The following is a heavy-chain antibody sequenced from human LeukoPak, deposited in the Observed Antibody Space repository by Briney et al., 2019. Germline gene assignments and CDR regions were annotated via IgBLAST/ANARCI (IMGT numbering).Heavy chain of an antibody. Sequence: GASLKVSCKTSGYTFSSFGITWVRQAPGQGLEWMGGISAYNGNTNYVEKLRGRVTMTTDRPTATAYMELRSLTSDDTAMYYCARDPFYDTVGGSYRPLDYWGQGTPITVSS. CDR2: ISAYNGNT. CDR3: ARDPFYDTVGGSYRPLDY. J-gene: IGHJ4*02. CDR1: GYTFSSFG. V-gene: IGHV1-18*01. D-gene: IGHD3-16*02.